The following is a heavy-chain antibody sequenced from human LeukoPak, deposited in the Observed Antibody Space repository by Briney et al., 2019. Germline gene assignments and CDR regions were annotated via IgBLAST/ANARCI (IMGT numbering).Heavy chain of an antibody. CDR2: IYYSGST. D-gene: IGHD3-22*01. CDR1: GGSISSSSYY. CDR3: ARHPGCYYAFDI. Sequence: SETLSLTCTVSGGSISSSSYYWGWIRQPPGKGLEWIGSIYYSGSTYYNPSLKSQVTISVDTSKNQFSLKLSSVTAADTAVYYCARHPGCYYAFDIWGQGTMVTVSS. V-gene: IGHV4-39*01. J-gene: IGHJ3*02.